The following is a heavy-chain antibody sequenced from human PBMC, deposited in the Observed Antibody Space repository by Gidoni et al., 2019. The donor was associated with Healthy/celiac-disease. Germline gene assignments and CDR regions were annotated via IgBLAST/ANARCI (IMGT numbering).Heavy chain of an antibody. CDR2: IWYDGSNK. CDR3: AREQCASGGSCYFYYYGMDV. J-gene: IGHJ6*02. CDR1: GFTFSSYG. Sequence: VQLVVSGRGVVQPGRSLTLSCSASGFTFSSYGMHWVRKAPGQGLEWVAVIWYDGSNKYYADSAKGRFTISRDNSKNTLDLQMNSLRAEDTAVYYCAREQCASGGSCYFYYYGMDVWGQGTTVTVSS. V-gene: IGHV3-33*01. D-gene: IGHD2-15*01.